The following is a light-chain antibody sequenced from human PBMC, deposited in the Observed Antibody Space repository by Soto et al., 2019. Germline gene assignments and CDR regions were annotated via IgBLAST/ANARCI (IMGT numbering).Light chain of an antibody. CDR2: EVT. CDR3: CSYAGNSEV. Sequence: QCALTQPASVSGSPGQSITIPCTGTSGDVGSYNLVSWYQQHPGKAPKLLIYEVTERPSGVSNRFSGSKSGSTASLTISGLQPDDEADYYCCSYAGNSEVFGTGTKVTVL. CDR1: SGDVGSYNL. V-gene: IGLV2-23*02. J-gene: IGLJ1*01.